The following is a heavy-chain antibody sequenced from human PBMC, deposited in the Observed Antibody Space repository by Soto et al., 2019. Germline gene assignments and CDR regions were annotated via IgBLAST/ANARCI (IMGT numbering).Heavy chain of an antibody. CDR1: GFSLNTSGVG. Sequence: PTLVNPTQTLTLTCTFSGFSLNTSGVGVGWTRQPPGKTLEWLAFIYWDDDKRYSASLKSRLSITKDTSKNQVVLVMTNMNPFDTATYYCAHRLIRAPSYFAYWGQGRLVTVSS. V-gene: IGHV2-5*02. D-gene: IGHD3-16*01. J-gene: IGHJ4*02. CDR3: AHRLIRAPSYFAY. CDR2: IYWDDDK.